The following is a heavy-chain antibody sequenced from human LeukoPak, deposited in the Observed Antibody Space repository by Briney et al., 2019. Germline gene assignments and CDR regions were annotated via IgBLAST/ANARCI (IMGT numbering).Heavy chain of an antibody. J-gene: IGHJ4*02. CDR1: GYTFTDYF. Sequence: ASVTVSFKASGYTFTDYFIHWVRPAPGQGLEWMGWINPNSGGTKYAQKFQGRVTMRRDTSISTAYMELRRLRSDDTAVYYCAKVGFNVWGQGTLVSVSS. CDR2: INPNSGGT. CDR3: AKVGFNV. V-gene: IGHV1-2*02.